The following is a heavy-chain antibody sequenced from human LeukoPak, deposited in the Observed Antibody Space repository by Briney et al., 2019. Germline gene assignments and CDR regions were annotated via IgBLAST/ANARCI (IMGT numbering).Heavy chain of an antibody. CDR1: GFTSRSYW. CDR3: ARGLEDHMDV. V-gene: IGHV3-74*01. D-gene: IGHD2-15*01. Sequence: PGGSLRLSCAASGFTSRSYWMHGVRQAPGKELVCVSRINSDGRSTSYADSVKGRFTISSDNAKNTLYLHMNSLRAEDTAVYYCARGLEDHMDVWGQGTTVTVSS. J-gene: IGHJ6*02. CDR2: INSDGRST.